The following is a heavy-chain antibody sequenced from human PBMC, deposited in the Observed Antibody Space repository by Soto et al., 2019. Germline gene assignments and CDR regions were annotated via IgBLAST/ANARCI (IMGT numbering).Heavy chain of an antibody. CDR1: VFPFGANA. D-gene: IGHD1-26*01. V-gene: IGHV3-23*01. Sequence: EVQVLESGGGLVQPGGSLRLSCVVSVFPFGANAMSWVRQAPGKGLEWVSGLSNTGRRTSYADCVKGRFNISRDNSENTVYLQMNSLRVEDTAVYYCATEMGATQGPFDNWGQGTLVTVSS. CDR3: ATEMGATQGPFDN. J-gene: IGHJ4*02. CDR2: LSNTGRRT.